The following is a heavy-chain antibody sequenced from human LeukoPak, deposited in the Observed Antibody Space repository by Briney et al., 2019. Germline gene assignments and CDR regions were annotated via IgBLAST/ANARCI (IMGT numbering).Heavy chain of an antibody. CDR2: INWNGGST. CDR3: ARANTNYYDSSGYSGY. J-gene: IGHJ4*02. D-gene: IGHD3-22*01. CDR1: GFTFDDYG. V-gene: IGHV3-20*04. Sequence: GGSLRLSCAASGFTFDDYGMSWVRQAPGKGLEWVSGINWNGGSTGYADSVKGRFTISRGNAKNSLYLQMNSLRAEDTAVYYCARANTNYYDSSGYSGYWGQGALVTVSS.